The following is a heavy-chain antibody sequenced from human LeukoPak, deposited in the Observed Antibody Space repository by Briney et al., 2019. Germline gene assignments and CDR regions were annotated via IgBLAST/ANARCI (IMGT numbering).Heavy chain of an antibody. CDR3: ARASSSWYYFDY. Sequence: PGGSLRLSCAASGFTFDDYAMHWVRQAPGKGLEWVSFISTSSSYIYYADSVKGRFTISRDNAKNSVYLQMNSLRADDTAVYYCARASSSWYYFDYWGQGTLVTVSS. CDR2: ISTSSSYI. J-gene: IGHJ4*02. V-gene: IGHV3-21*01. D-gene: IGHD6-13*01. CDR1: GFTFDDYA.